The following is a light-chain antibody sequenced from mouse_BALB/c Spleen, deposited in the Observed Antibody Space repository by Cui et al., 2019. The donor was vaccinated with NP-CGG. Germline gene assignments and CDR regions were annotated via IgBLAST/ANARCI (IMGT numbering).Light chain of an antibody. J-gene: IGLJ1*01. Sequence: QAVVTQESAHTTSSGETVTLTCRSSTGAVTSSNYANWVQENPDHLFTGLIGGTNNRAPGVPARFSGSLIGDKAALTITGAQTEDEAIYFCALWYSNHWVFSGGTKLTVL. CDR2: GTN. CDR3: ALWYSNHWV. V-gene: IGLV1*01. CDR1: TGAVTSSNY.